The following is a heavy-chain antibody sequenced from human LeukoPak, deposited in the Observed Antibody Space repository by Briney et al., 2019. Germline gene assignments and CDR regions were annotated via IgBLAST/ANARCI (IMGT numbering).Heavy chain of an antibody. Sequence: GGSLRLSCAASGFTFSSYWMSWVRQAPGKRLEWVANIKQDGSEKYYVDSVKGRFTISRDNAKNSLYVQMNSLRAEDTAVYYCARGGVDYYYYMDVWGKGTTVTVSS. CDR2: IKQDGSEK. J-gene: IGHJ6*03. V-gene: IGHV3-7*01. CDR3: ARGGVDYYYYMDV. CDR1: GFTFSSYW.